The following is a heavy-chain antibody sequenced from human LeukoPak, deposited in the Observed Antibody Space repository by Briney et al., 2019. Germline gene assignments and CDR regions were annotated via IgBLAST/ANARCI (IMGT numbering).Heavy chain of an antibody. D-gene: IGHD2-15*01. V-gene: IGHV3-7*01. CDR3: VRDRGYCSGGTCYALWDY. Sequence: GGSLRHSCAASGFTFSNYWMTWVRQAPGKGLEWVAHIKEDGGEKHYVDPVKGRFTISRDNAKNSLYLQMNSLRAEDTAMYYCVRDRGYCSGGTCYALWDYWGQGTLVTVSS. CDR1: GFTFSNYW. J-gene: IGHJ4*02. CDR2: IKEDGGEK.